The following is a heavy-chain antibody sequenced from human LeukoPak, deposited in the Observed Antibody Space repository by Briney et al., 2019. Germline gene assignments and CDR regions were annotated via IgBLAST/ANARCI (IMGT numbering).Heavy chain of an antibody. D-gene: IGHD5-24*01. V-gene: IGHV3-9*01. CDR2: ISWNSGSI. CDR1: GFTFTTYS. J-gene: IGHJ4*02. Sequence: PGGSLRLSCAASGFTFTTYSMTWVRQAPGKGLEWVSGISWNSGSIVYADSVKGRFTISRDNAKNSLYLQMNSLRAEDTALYYCAKDITGMATYYFDYWGQGTLVTVSS. CDR3: AKDITGMATYYFDY.